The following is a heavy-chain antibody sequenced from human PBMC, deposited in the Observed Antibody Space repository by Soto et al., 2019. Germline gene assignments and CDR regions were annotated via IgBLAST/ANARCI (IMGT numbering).Heavy chain of an antibody. CDR2: IIPIFGTA. D-gene: IGHD2-15*01. CDR1: GGTFSSYA. J-gene: IGHJ4*02. CDR3: ARVLRLQKGAGYFDY. Sequence: QVQLVQSGAEVKKPGSSVKVSCKASGGTFSSYAISWVRQAPGQGLEWTGGIIPIFGTANYAQKFQGRVTITADESTSTAYMELSSLRSEDTAVYYCARVLRLQKGAGYFDYWGQGTLVTVSS. V-gene: IGHV1-69*01.